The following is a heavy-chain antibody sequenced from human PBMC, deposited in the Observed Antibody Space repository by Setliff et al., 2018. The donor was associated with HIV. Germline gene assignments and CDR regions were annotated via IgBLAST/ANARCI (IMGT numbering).Heavy chain of an antibody. Sequence: PSETLSLTCTVSGGSISISDWSWIRQPPGKGLEWIGCIYTRGNTNYDPSLKSRVPIAVDTSKNQFSLKLASVTAADTAVYFCARRSDWFDPWGQGTLVTVSS. V-gene: IGHV4-4*09. CDR3: ARRSDWFDP. CDR2: IYTRGNT. J-gene: IGHJ5*02. CDR1: GGSISISD.